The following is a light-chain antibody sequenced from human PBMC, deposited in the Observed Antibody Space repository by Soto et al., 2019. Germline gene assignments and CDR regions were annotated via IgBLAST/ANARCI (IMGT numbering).Light chain of an antibody. CDR2: GAS. V-gene: IGKV3D-20*02. J-gene: IGKJ1*01. CDR1: QSVSSSY. CDR3: HQRKSWPRT. Sequence: EIVLTQSPGTLSLSPGERATLSCRASQSVSSSYLAWYQQKPGQAPRLLIYGASNRATGIPDRISGSGSGTDFTLTISSLEPEDFAVYYCHQRKSWPRTFGQGTKVDIK.